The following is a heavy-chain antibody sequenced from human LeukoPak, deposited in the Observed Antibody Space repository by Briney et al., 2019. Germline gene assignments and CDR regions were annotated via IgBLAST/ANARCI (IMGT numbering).Heavy chain of an antibody. J-gene: IGHJ4*02. CDR3: AKWGDYDVLTGYYVSDY. D-gene: IGHD3-9*01. Sequence: PGGSLRLSCAASGFTFSNYAMSWVRQAPGKGLEWVSAITGSGGNTYYADSVKGRFTISRDNSKNTVFLQMNSLRAEDTAVHCCAKWGDYDVLTGYYVSDYWGQGTLVTVPS. CDR2: ITGSGGNT. CDR1: GFTFSNYA. V-gene: IGHV3-23*01.